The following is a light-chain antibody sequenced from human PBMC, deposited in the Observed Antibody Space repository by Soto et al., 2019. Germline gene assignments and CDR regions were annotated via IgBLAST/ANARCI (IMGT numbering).Light chain of an antibody. J-gene: IGKJ2*01. CDR2: GAS. Sequence: EIGLTQSPGTLSLSPGERATLSCRTSQSVINTYVAWYQQKPGQAPRLLIYGASSRATGIPDRFSGSGSGTDFTLTISRLEPEDVAVYYGQQYGSSPPMYTFGQGTKREIK. V-gene: IGKV3-20*01. CDR1: QSVINTY. CDR3: QQYGSSPPMYT.